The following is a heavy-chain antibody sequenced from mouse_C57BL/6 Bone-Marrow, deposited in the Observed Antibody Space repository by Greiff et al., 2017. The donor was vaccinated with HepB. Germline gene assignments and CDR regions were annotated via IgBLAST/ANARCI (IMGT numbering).Heavy chain of an antibody. CDR1: GYTFTDHT. V-gene: IGHV1-78*01. Sequence: VQGVESDAELVKPGASVKISCKVSGYTFTDHTIHWMKQRPEQGLEWIGYIYPRDGSTKYNEKFKGKATLTADKSSSTAYMQLNSLTSEDSAVYFCARSGAYYSNYAQAWFAYWGQGTLVTVSA. CDR3: ARSGAYYSNYAQAWFAY. CDR2: IYPRDGST. D-gene: IGHD2-5*01. J-gene: IGHJ3*01.